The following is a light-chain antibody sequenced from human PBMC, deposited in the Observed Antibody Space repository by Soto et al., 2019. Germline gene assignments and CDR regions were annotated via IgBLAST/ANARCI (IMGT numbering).Light chain of an antibody. CDR2: GAS. CDR1: PAIATF. J-gene: IGKJ1*01. Sequence: IQLTQSPSCLSSSVGDIFTITFRASPAIATFLAWYQQKPGTAPKLLIYGASTLQSGVPSRFSGSRSGTDYTLTIGSLQPEDFATYYCQQLNGSPWTFGQGTKVDIK. CDR3: QQLNGSPWT. V-gene: IGKV1-9*01.